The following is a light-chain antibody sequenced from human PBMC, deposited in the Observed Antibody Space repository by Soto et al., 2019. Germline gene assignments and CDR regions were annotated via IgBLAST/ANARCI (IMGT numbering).Light chain of an antibody. Sequence: QSALTQPRSVSVAPGQSVTISCTGTSSDVGGYNYVSWYQQHPGKAPKLMIYDVSKRPSGVPDRFSGSNSGNTSSLNVSGLQAEDEDDNPCCSYAGRYSYVFGTGTKVTVL. J-gene: IGLJ1*01. CDR3: CSYAGRYSYV. CDR1: SSDVGGYNY. V-gene: IGLV2-11*01. CDR2: DVS.